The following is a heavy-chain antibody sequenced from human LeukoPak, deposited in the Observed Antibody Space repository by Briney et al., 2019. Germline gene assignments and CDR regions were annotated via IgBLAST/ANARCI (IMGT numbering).Heavy chain of an antibody. Sequence: SETLSLTCTVSGGSISSSSYYWGWIRQPPGKGLEWIGSIYYSGSTYYNPSLKSRVTISVDTSKNQFSLKLSSVTAADTAAYYCASQPRTYCSSTSCYQEDLTYYYMDVWGKGTTVTVSS. CDR3: ASQPRTYCSSTSCYQEDLTYYYMDV. CDR2: IYYSGST. V-gene: IGHV4-39*01. CDR1: GGSISSSSYY. J-gene: IGHJ6*03. D-gene: IGHD2-2*01.